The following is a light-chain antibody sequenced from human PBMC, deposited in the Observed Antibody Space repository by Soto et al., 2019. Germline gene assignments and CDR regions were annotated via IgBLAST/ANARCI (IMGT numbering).Light chain of an antibody. V-gene: IGLV2-14*01. CDR2: EVS. J-gene: IGLJ1*01. Sequence: QSALTQPASVSGSPGQSITISCTGTSSDVGGYNYVSWYQQHPGKAPKLMIYEVSNRPSGVSNRFSGSKSGNTASRTISGLQAEDEADYYCSSCASSNTHVFGTGTKLTVL. CDR3: SSCASSNTHV. CDR1: SSDVGGYNY.